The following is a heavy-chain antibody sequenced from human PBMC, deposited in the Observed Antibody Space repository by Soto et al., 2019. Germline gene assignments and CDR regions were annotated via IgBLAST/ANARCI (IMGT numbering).Heavy chain of an antibody. J-gene: IGHJ6*03. CDR1: GGSISSYY. CDR3: AKATYYVLFPYMDV. Sequence: SETLSLTCTVSGGSISSYYWSWIRQPPGKGLEWIGYIYYSGSTNYNPSLKSRVTISVDTSKNQFSLKLSSVTATDTAVYYCAKATYYVLFPYMDVCGICTPVTVSS. D-gene: IGHD3-10*02. V-gene: IGHV4-59*08. CDR2: IYYSGST.